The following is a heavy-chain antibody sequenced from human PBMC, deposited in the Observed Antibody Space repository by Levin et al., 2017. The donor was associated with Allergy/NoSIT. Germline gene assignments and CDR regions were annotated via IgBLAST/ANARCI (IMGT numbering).Heavy chain of an antibody. V-gene: IGHV1-69*04. J-gene: IGHJ4*02. CDR1: GGTFSSYA. D-gene: IGHD2-2*01. CDR2: IIPILGIA. Sequence: SVKVSCKASGGTFSSYAISWVRQAPGQGLEWMGRIIPILGIANYAQKFQGRVTITADKSTSTAYMELSSLRSEDTAVYYCARVCSSTSCYGYWGQGTLVTVSS. CDR3: ARVCSSTSCYGY.